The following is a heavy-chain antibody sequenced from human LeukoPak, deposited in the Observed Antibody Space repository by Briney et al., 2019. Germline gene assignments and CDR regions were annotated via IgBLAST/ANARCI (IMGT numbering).Heavy chain of an antibody. CDR3: ARDPGTAEESYYYYGMDV. Sequence: PSETLSLTCTVSGGSISSSSYYWGWIRQPPGKGLEWIGSIYYSGSTYYNPSLKSRVTISVDTSKNQFSLKLSSVTAADTAVYYCARDPGTAEESYYYYGMDVWGQGTTVTVPS. CDR2: IYYSGST. J-gene: IGHJ6*02. V-gene: IGHV4-39*07. D-gene: IGHD2-21*02. CDR1: GGSISSSSYY.